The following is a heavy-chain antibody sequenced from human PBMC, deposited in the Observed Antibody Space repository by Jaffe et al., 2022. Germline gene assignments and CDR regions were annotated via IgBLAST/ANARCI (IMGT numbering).Heavy chain of an antibody. CDR2: IYHSGST. CDR3: ARSAVGFGEFLPPNWFDP. CDR1: GYSISSGYY. V-gene: IGHV4-38-2*01. Sequence: QVQLQESGPGLVKPSETLSLTCAVSGYSISSGYYWGWIRQPPGKGLEWIGSIYHSGSTYYNPSLKSRVTISVDTSKNQFSLKLSSVTAADTAVYYCARSAVGFGEFLPPNWFDPWGQGTLVTVSS. J-gene: IGHJ5*02. D-gene: IGHD3-10*01.